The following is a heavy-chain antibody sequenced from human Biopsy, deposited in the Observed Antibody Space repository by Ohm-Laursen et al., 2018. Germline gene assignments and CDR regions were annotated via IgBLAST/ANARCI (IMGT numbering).Heavy chain of an antibody. CDR2: INCKTGAT. Sequence: SETLSYPVDSYNFSVYNIQWVRLAAGQGIEWLGYINCKTGATNYAQKFQGTVTITRDTSISTAYLALDSLRSPDTAIYYCARDPLNVHKHFDYWGQGSLVTGSS. CDR3: ARDPLNVHKHFDY. D-gene: IGHD1-1*01. J-gene: IGHJ4*02. CDR1: SYNFSVYN. V-gene: IGHV1-2*02.